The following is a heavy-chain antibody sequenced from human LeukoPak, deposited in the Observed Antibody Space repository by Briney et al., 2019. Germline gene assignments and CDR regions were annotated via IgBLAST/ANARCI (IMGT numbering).Heavy chain of an antibody. CDR3: ARIAATWYGGS. CDR2: IFPGDSHT. J-gene: IGHJ4*02. Sequence: GESLKISCKGPGHSFINYWIAWVRQMPGKGLEWMGIIFPGDSHTRYSPSFQGQVTISADMSTHTAYLQWSSLRASDTAMYYCARIAATWYGGSWGQGTLVFVSS. D-gene: IGHD1-26*01. V-gene: IGHV5-51*01. CDR1: GHSFINYW.